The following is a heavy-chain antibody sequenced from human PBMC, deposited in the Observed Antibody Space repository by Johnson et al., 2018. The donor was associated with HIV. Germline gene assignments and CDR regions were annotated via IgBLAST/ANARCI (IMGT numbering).Heavy chain of an antibody. J-gene: IGHJ3*01. CDR2: IRSKTYGGTT. V-gene: IGHV3-49*04. CDR1: GFTFGDYA. CDR3: AKPRYYDNAFER. Sequence: VESGGGLVQPGRSLRLSCTGSGFTFGDYAMSWVRQAPGKGLEWVGFIRSKTYGGTTEYAASVKGRFTISRDDSKSIAYLQKNRLRTEETAVYYCAKPRYYDNAFERGGQGTMVTVSS. D-gene: IGHD3-16*01.